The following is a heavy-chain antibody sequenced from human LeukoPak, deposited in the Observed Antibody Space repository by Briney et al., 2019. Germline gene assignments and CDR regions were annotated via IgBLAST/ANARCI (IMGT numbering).Heavy chain of an antibody. Sequence: PGRSLRLSCAASGFTFSSYGIHWVRQAPGKGLEWVAVISYDGNNEYYADSVKGRFTISRDNSKSTVYLQMNSLRGEDTAVYYCAKDRSTGWYAGFDCWGRGTLVTVSS. CDR3: AKDRSTGWYAGFDC. J-gene: IGHJ4*02. CDR2: ISYDGNNE. CDR1: GFTFSSYG. V-gene: IGHV3-30*18. D-gene: IGHD6-19*01.